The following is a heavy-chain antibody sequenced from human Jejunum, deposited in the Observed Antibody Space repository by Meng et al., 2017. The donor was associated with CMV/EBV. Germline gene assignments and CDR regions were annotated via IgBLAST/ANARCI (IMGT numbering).Heavy chain of an antibody. D-gene: IGHD3-22*01. V-gene: IGHV4-4*02. CDR3: ARGALDNSGYYRFNDY. CDR2: IHHLGSA. Sequence: SGRSIRTHNWWRWVRQSPGKGLEWIGEIHHLGSANYNPSLKSRVSMSVDESKNHFSLRLTSVTAADTALYYCARGALDNSGYYRFNDYWGQGTLVTVSS. J-gene: IGHJ4*02. CDR1: GRSIRTHNW.